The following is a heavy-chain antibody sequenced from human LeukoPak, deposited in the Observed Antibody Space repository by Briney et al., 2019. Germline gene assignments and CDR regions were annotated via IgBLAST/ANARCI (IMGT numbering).Heavy chain of an antibody. V-gene: IGHV1-8*01. Sequence: ASVKVSCKASGYTFTSYDINWVRQATGQGLELMGWMNPNSGNTDYAQKFQGRVTMTRNTSISTAYMELSSLRSEDTAVYYCARAGEGQLWLKVDYYYYMDVWGKGTTVTVSS. J-gene: IGHJ6*03. CDR1: GYTFTSYD. CDR3: ARAGEGQLWLKVDYYYYMDV. CDR2: MNPNSGNT. D-gene: IGHD5-18*01.